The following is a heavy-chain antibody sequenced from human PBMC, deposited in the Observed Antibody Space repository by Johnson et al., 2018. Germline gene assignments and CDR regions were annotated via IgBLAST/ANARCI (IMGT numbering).Heavy chain of an antibody. J-gene: IGHJ6*03. CDR1: GYTFTSHY. Sequence: QVQLVQSGAEVKKPGASXKVSCKASGYTFTSHYLQWVRQAPGQGLEWMGIINPSDGSTDYAQKFQGRVTMTRDTSTSTVYMELRSLRSEDTAVYYCARAGGSGSYPYYYMDVWGKGTTVTVSS. CDR3: ARAGGSGSYPYYYMDV. D-gene: IGHD3-10*01. CDR2: INPSDGST. V-gene: IGHV1-46*01.